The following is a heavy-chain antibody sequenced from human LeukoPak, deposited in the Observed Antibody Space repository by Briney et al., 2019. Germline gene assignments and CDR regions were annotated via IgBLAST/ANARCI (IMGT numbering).Heavy chain of an antibody. Sequence: GASVKVSCKASGYTFTSYGISRVRQAPGQGLEWMGWISAYSGNTNYAQKLQGRVTMTTDTSKSTAYMELRSLRSDDTAVYYCARDLRLIAAAGVDYWGQGTLVTVSS. V-gene: IGHV1-18*01. J-gene: IGHJ4*02. CDR1: GYTFTSYG. CDR3: ARDLRLIAAAGVDY. D-gene: IGHD6-13*01. CDR2: ISAYSGNT.